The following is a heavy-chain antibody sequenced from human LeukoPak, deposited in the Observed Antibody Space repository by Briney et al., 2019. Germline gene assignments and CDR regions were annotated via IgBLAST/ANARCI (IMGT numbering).Heavy chain of an antibody. D-gene: IGHD6-13*01. V-gene: IGHV1-69*06. CDR1: GGTFSSYA. CDR2: IIPIFGTA. Sequence: ASVKVSCKASGGTFSSYAISWVRQAPGQGLEWMGGIIPIFGTANYAQKFQGRVTITADKSTSTAYMELSSLRSEDTAVYYCARASSKQPHQNWFDPWGQGTLVTVSS. J-gene: IGHJ5*02. CDR3: ARASSKQPHQNWFDP.